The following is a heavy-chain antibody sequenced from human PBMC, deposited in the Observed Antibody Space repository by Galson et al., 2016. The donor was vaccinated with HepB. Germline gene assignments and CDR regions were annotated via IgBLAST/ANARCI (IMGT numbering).Heavy chain of an antibody. CDR3: ANSHSTVFWYFDL. D-gene: IGHD6-13*01. CDR1: GGSIRGTNW. V-gene: IGHV4-4*01. Sequence: ETLSLTCAVSGGSIRGTNWWSWVRQPPGKGLEWIGEIYHSGSTNYTPSLKSRVTISIDKSKNQFSLKLTSVTAADTAVYCCANSHSTVFWYFDLWGRGTLATVST. J-gene: IGHJ2*01. CDR2: IYHSGST.